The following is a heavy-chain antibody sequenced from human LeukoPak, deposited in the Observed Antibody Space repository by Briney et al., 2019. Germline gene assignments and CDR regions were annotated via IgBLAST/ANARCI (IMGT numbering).Heavy chain of an antibody. V-gene: IGHV3-7*01. J-gene: IGHJ4*02. Sequence: PGGSLRLSCVASGFTFSSYWMTWVRQAPGKGLEWEANINQDGSEKYYVDSVKGRFTISRDNTNNSLFLQMNGLRAEDTAVYYCARDKLMGDSYFVYWGQGTLITVSS. CDR1: GFTFSSYW. CDR2: INQDGSEK. D-gene: IGHD2-21*02. CDR3: ARDKLMGDSYFVY.